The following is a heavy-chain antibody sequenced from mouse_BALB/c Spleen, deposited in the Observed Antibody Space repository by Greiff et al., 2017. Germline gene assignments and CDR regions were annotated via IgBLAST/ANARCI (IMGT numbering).Heavy chain of an antibody. Sequence: EVKLMESGGGLVKPGGSLKLSCAASGFTFSSYAMSWVRQTPEKRLEWVASISSGGSTYYPDSVKGRFTISRDNARNILYLQMSSLRSEDTAMYYCARRGGYYHAMDYWGQGTSVTVSS. D-gene: IGHD2-2*01. J-gene: IGHJ4*01. V-gene: IGHV5-6-5*01. CDR2: ISSGGST. CDR3: ARRGGYYHAMDY. CDR1: GFTFSSYA.